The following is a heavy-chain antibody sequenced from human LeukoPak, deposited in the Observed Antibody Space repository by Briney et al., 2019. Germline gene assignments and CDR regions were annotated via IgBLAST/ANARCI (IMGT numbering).Heavy chain of an antibody. CDR3: APTHSSAWYGYFDY. CDR2: INPNSGGT. D-gene: IGHD6-19*01. CDR1: GYTFTGYY. Sequence: ASVKVSCKASGYTFTGYYMHWVRQAPGQGLEWMGWINPNSGGTDYAQKFQGRVTLTRDTTISTAYMELSRLRSDDTAVYYCAPTHSSAWYGYFDYWGQGTLVTVSS. V-gene: IGHV1-2*02. J-gene: IGHJ4*02.